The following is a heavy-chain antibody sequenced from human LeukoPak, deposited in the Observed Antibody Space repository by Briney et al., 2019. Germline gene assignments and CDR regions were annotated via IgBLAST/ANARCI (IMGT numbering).Heavy chain of an antibody. D-gene: IGHD3-3*01. CDR3: ARVFSYPLRAPFDP. CDR1: GGTIRTSSYY. CDR2: SYYSGST. V-gene: IGHV4-39*07. J-gene: IGHJ5*02. Sequence: SETLSLTCTVSGGTIRTSSYYWGWIRQPPGKGLEWIGSSYYSGSTYYNPSLKSRVTISVDTSKNQFSLKLSSVTAADTAVYYCARVFSYPLRAPFDPWGQGTLVTVSS.